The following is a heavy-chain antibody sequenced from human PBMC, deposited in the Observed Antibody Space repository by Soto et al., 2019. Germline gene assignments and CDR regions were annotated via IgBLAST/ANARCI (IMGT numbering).Heavy chain of an antibody. D-gene: IGHD3-10*01. CDR1: GFTFGSYG. CDR3: AKETIDYYGSGSYLYYFDY. CDR2: ISYDGSNK. V-gene: IGHV3-30*18. Sequence: GGSLSLSGEASGFTFGSYGMHWVRQAPGKGLEWVAVISYDGSNKYYADSVKGRFTISRDNSKNTLYLQMNSLRAEDTAVYYCAKETIDYYGSGSYLYYFDYWGQGTLVTVSS. J-gene: IGHJ4*02.